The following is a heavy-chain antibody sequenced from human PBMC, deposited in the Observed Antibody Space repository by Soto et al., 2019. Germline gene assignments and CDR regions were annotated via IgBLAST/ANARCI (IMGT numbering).Heavy chain of an antibody. D-gene: IGHD1-26*01. CDR1: GFNFGGYG. CDR3: VRDGVGATTYFGYFDY. V-gene: IGHV3-33*01. J-gene: IGHJ4*02. Sequence: QVQLVESGGGVVQPGRSLRLSCAASGFNFGGYGMHWVRQAPGKRLEWVAVIRHDGSNTYYGDSVRGRFTISRDNSKKKLDLQMNSLTVQDTGGYYCVRDGVGATTYFGYFDYRGQGTLITVSS. CDR2: IRHDGSNT.